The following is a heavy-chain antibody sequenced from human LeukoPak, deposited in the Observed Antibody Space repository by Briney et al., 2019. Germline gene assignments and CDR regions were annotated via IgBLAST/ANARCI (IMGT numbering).Heavy chain of an antibody. CDR2: ITWNSGDI. V-gene: IGHV3-9*01. Sequence: PGGSLRLSCAASGFTFDDYAMHWVRQAPGKGLEWVSGITWNSGDIGYADSVKGRFTISRDNAKNSLFLQMNSLRAEDTALYYCAKDASSSSWFTFQHWGQGTLVTVSS. CDR3: AKDASSSSWFTFQH. D-gene: IGHD6-13*01. J-gene: IGHJ1*01. CDR1: GFTFDDYA.